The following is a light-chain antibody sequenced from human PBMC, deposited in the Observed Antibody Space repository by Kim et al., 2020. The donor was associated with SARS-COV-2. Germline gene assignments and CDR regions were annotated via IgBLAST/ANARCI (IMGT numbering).Light chain of an antibody. J-gene: IGKJ1*01. CDR1: QSVSSNF. Sequence: ENGLTQSPGTLSLSPGERATLSCRASQSVSSNFFAWYQQKGGQAPRLLIYSASSRASGTPDRFSGSGSGTDFTLTISRLEPEDFAVYYCHQYGSSPETFGQGTKVDIK. V-gene: IGKV3-20*01. CDR3: HQYGSSPET. CDR2: SAS.